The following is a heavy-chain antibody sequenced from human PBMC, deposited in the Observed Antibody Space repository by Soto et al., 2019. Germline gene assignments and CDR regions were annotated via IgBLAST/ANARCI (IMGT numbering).Heavy chain of an antibody. D-gene: IGHD6-13*01. Sequence: XXTLSLPCAVAGGSISSSNWCSWVRQPPGKGLEWIGEIYHSGSTTYHPSLKSRVTISVDKSKNQFSLKLSYVTAADTAVYYCARAHAGTSSVDYWGQGTLVTVSS. J-gene: IGHJ4*02. CDR3: ARAHAGTSSVDY. CDR1: GGSISSSNW. V-gene: IGHV4-4*02. CDR2: IYHSGST.